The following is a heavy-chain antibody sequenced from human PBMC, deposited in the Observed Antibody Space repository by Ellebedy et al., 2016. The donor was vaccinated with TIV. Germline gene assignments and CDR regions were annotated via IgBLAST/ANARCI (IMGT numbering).Heavy chain of an antibody. V-gene: IGHV4-59*08. CDR1: GGSISSYY. D-gene: IGHD3-16*02. CDR3: ARLSMITFGGVIVSLGDDAFDI. Sequence: SETLSLTCTVSGGSISSYYWSWIRQPPGKGLEWIGYIYYSGSTNYNPSLKSRVTISVDTSKNQFSLKLSSVTAADTAVYYCARLSMITFGGVIVSLGDDAFDIWGQGTMVTVSS. CDR2: IYYSGST. J-gene: IGHJ3*02.